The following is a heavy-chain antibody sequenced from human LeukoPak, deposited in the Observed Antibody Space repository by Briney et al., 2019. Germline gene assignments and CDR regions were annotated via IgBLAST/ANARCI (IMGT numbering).Heavy chain of an antibody. Sequence: PGGSLRLSCAASGFTFSSYWMHWVRQAACKGLVWVSGINTDGSSTNYEDSVKGRFTISRDNAKNTLYLQMNSLRVEDMAVYYCYGGNAEQWGQGTLVIVSS. CDR3: YGGNAEQ. J-gene: IGHJ1*01. CDR2: INTDGSST. CDR1: GFTFSSYW. V-gene: IGHV3-74*01. D-gene: IGHD4-23*01.